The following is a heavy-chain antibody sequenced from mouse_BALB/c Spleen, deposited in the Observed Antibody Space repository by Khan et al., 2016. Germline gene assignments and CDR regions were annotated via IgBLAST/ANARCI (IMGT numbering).Heavy chain of an antibody. J-gene: IGHJ4*01. CDR3: ARTGYYAMDY. Sequence: QIQLVQSGPELKKPGETVKISCKASGYTFTDYSMHWVKQAPGKGLKWMGLINTETGETTYADDFKGRFAFSLETSASTAYLQLNNLKNEDTATYFCARTGYYAMDYWGQGTSVTVSS. CDR1: GYTFTDYS. CDR2: INTETGET. V-gene: IGHV9-2-1*01.